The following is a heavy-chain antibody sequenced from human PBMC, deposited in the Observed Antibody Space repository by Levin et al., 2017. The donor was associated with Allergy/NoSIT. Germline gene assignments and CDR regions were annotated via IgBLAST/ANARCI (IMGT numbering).Heavy chain of an antibody. CDR3: ARDGPAAVDFDF. V-gene: IGHV3-7*01. CDR1: GFTFSSHW. CDR2: IKGDGSDT. J-gene: IGHJ4*02. D-gene: IGHD4-23*01. Sequence: GGSLRLSCVASGFTFSSHWMIWVRQAPGKGLEWVANIKGDGSDTSYGDSVKGRFTVSRDNAKNSLYLQMNSLRAEDTAIYYCARDGPAAVDFDFWGQGTLVTVS.